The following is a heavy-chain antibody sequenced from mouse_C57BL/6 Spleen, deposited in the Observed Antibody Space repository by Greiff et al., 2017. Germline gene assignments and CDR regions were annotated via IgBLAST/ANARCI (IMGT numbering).Heavy chain of an antibody. J-gene: IGHJ2*01. CDR3: ARDHYYGSSYDYFDY. CDR2: ISYDGSN. CDR1: GYSITSGYY. V-gene: IGHV3-6*01. D-gene: IGHD1-1*01. Sequence: EVQLVESGPGLVKPSQSLSLTCSVTGYSITSGYYWNWIRQFPGNKLEWMGYISYDGSNNYNPSLKNRISITRDTSKNQFFLKLNSVTTEDTATYYCARDHYYGSSYDYFDYWGQGTTLTVSS.